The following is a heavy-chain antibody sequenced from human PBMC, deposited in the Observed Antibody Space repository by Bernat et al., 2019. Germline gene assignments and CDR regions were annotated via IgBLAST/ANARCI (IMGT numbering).Heavy chain of an antibody. V-gene: IGHV4-34*01. Sequence: QVQLQQWGAGLLKPSETLSLTCAVYGGSFSGYYWSWIRQPPGKGLEWIGEINHSGSTNYNPSLKSRVTISVDTSKNQFSLKLSSVTAADTAVYYCARGWVGLPFDYWGQGTLVTVSS. CDR1: GGSFSGYY. CDR3: ARGWVGLPFDY. D-gene: IGHD1-26*01. J-gene: IGHJ4*02. CDR2: INHSGST.